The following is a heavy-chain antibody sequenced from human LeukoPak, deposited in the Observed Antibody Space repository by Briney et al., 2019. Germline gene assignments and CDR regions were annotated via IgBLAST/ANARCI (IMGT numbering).Heavy chain of an antibody. CDR3: ARDHRPEIQYYYMDV. J-gene: IGHJ6*03. CDR2: TSGNGGST. Sequence: PGGSLRLSCAASGFTFSSYAMSWVRQAPGKGLEWVSATSGNGGSTYYADSVKGRFTISKDNSKNTLYLQMNSLRAEDTAVYYCARDHRPEIQYYYMDVWGKGTTVAVSS. V-gene: IGHV3-23*01. D-gene: IGHD1-14*01. CDR1: GFTFSSYA.